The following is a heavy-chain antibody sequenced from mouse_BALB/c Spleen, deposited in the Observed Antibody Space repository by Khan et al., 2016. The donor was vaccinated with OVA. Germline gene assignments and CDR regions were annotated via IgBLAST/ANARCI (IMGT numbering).Heavy chain of an antibody. D-gene: IGHD1-2*01. CDR1: GFSLTYYG. CDR3: ARFTTATGNYYVMDY. J-gene: IGHJ4*01. CDR2: IWGDGAT. V-gene: IGHV2-3*01. Sequence: QVQLKESGLGLVAPSQSLSITCTVSGFSLTYYGVNWVRQPPGKGLEWLGVIWGDGATNHLSGLKSRLSITKDTYKSQVFLKLNSLQTDDTATYYCARFTTATGNYYVMDYWGQGTSVTVSS.